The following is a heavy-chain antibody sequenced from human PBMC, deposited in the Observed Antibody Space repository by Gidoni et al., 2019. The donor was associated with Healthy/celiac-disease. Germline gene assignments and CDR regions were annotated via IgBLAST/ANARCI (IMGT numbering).Heavy chain of an antibody. J-gene: IGHJ3*02. V-gene: IGHV4-39*01. CDR2: IYYSGST. Sequence: QLQLQESGPGLVKPSATLSLTCTVSGGSISSSSYYWGWIRQPPGKGLEWIGSIYYSGSTYYNPSLKSRVTISVDTSKNQFSLKLSSVTAADTAVYYCARRGVVTGDDAFDIWGQGTMVTVSS. CDR3: ARRGVVTGDDAFDI. CDR1: GGSISSSSYY. D-gene: IGHD2-15*01.